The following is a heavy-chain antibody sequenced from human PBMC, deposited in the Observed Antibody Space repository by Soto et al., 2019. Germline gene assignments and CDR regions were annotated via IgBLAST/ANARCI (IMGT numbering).Heavy chain of an antibody. CDR3: AKGGLVQYFAY. CDR2: IDGSGSNT. D-gene: IGHD6-6*01. CDR1: GFTFSNYA. Sequence: WGSLRLSCAASGFTFSNYAMSWVRQAPGKGLEWVSTIDGSGSNTYYADSVKGRFTISRDNSKNTLYLQMNSLRAEDTALYYCAKGGLVQYFAYWGQVALGIVAS. J-gene: IGHJ4*02. V-gene: IGHV3-23*01.